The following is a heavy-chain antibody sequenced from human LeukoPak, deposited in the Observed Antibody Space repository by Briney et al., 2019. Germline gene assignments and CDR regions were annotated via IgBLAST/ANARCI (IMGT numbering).Heavy chain of an antibody. CDR1: GFTFSSYA. Sequence: PGGSLRLSCAASGFTFSSYAMSWVRQAPGKGLEWASGISGSGGSTYYADSVKGRFTISRDNPRNTLYLQMNSLGAEDTAVYYCAKDAAGPEYWGQGTLVTVSS. CDR2: ISGSGGST. CDR3: AKDAAGPEY. J-gene: IGHJ4*02. V-gene: IGHV3-23*01. D-gene: IGHD6-13*01.